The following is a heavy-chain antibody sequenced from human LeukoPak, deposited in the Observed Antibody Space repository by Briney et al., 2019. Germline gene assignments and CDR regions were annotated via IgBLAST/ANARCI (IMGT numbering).Heavy chain of an antibody. CDR3: ARNNYVTHFYGLDV. D-gene: IGHD4-11*01. V-gene: IGHV4-59*01. CDR1: GGSINSYY. Sequence: SETLSLTCTVSGGSINSYYWSWIRQPPGKGLEWIACIYYSGSTNYNPSLKSRVTISVDTSKNQFSLKLSSVTAADTAVYFCARNNYVTHFYGLDVWGQGTTVTVSS. J-gene: IGHJ6*02. CDR2: IYYSGST.